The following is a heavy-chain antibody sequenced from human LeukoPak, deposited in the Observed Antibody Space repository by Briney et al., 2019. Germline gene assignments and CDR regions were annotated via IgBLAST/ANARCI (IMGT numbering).Heavy chain of an antibody. D-gene: IGHD4-11*01. CDR3: AKETTVTTRSYYYYYMDV. J-gene: IGHJ6*03. CDR2: ISWNSGSI. V-gene: IGHV3-9*01. Sequence: GRSLRLSCAASGFTLDDYAMHWVRQAPGKGLEWVSGISWNSGSIGYADSVKGRFTISRDNAKNSLYLQMNSLRAEDTALYYCAKETTVTTRSYYYYYMDVWGKGTTVTVSS. CDR1: GFTLDDYA.